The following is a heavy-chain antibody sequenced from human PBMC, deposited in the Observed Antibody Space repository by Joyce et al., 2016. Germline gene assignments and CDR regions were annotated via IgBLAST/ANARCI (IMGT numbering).Heavy chain of an antibody. CDR1: GFTFTTDS. D-gene: IGHD3-3*01. CDR3: ARSITIFGWYLDL. J-gene: IGHJ2*01. Sequence: EVQLVVSGGGLVKPGGSLRLSCAASGFTFTTDSMNWVRQAPGNGREWVSSITSSSSYISYADTVKGRFTISRDNVKNSLFLEMSTLRAEDTAVYYCARSITIFGWYLDLWGRGTLVTVSS. CDR2: ITSSSSYI. V-gene: IGHV3-21*01.